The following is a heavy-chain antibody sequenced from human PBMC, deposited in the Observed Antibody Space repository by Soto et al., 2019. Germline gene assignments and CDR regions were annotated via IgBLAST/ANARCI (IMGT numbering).Heavy chain of an antibody. D-gene: IGHD6-19*01. CDR3: AQTLGVAGAGPGRFEL. CDR1: GGTFSSYA. J-gene: IGHJ2*01. V-gene: IGHV1-69*12. CDR2: IIPIFGRA. Sequence: QVQLVQSGAEVKKPGSSVKVSCKASGGTFSSYAISWVRQAPGQGLEWMGGIIPIFGRANYAQNFQGRVTICAAASTSTAYMELSSLRSEDTAVYYCAQTLGVAGAGPGRFELWGRGTMVTVSS.